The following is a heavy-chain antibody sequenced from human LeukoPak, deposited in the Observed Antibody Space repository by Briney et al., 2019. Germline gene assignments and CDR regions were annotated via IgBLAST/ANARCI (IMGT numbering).Heavy chain of an antibody. V-gene: IGHV1-2*02. CDR1: GYTFTGYY. CDR2: INPNSGGT. D-gene: IGHD3-9*01. J-gene: IGHJ1*01. CDR3: ARATFYDTLTGQVAPAAEYFQH. Sequence: ASVKVSCKASGYTFTGYYIHWVRQAPGQGLEWMGWINPNSGGTNYAQKFQGRVTMTRDTSISTAYMEVSRLRSDDTAVYYCARATFYDTLTGQVAPAAEYFQHWGQGTLVTVSS.